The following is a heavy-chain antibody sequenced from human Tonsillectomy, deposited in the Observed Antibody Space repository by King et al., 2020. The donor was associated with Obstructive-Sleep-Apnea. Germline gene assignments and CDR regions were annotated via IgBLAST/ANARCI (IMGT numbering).Heavy chain of an antibody. Sequence: VQLQESGPGLVKPSETLSLTCTVSGGSISSSSYYWGWIRQPPGKGLGWIGSIYYSGSTYYNASLKSRVTISVDTSKNQFSLKLNSVTAADTAVYYCARIYRYTANDERQGDFDYWGQGTLVTVSS. CDR3: ARIYRYTANDERQGDFDY. J-gene: IGHJ4*02. D-gene: IGHD5-12*01. V-gene: IGHV4-39*01. CDR2: IYYSGST. CDR1: GGSISSSSYY.